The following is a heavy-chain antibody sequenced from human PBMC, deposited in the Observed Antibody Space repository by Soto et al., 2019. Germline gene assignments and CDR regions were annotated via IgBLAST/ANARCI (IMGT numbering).Heavy chain of an antibody. D-gene: IGHD6-19*01. CDR2: IYYTGNS. Sequence: QVQLQESGPELVKPSQTLSLTCSVSGGSITTNGHYWTWIRQHPGQGLEWIAYIYYTGNSYLNPSLTSRLRISVDTSKNQFSLELRSVTAADTAVYYCAREQWGFDSWGQGTLVTVSS. J-gene: IGHJ4*02. CDR3: AREQWGFDS. CDR1: GGSITTNGHY. V-gene: IGHV4-31*03.